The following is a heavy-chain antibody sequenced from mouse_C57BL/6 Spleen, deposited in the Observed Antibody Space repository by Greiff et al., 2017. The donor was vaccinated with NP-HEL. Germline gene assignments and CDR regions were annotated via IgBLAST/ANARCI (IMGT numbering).Heavy chain of an antibody. D-gene: IGHD1-1*01. Sequence: VQLQQPGAELVKPGASVKLSCKASGYTFTSYWMQWVKQRPGQGLEWIGEIDPSDSYTNYNQKFKGKATLTVDTSSSTAYMQLSSLTSEDSAVYYCARKGYGSSPAWFAYWGQGTLVTVSA. CDR2: IDPSDSYT. V-gene: IGHV1-50*01. CDR1: GYTFTSYW. CDR3: ARKGYGSSPAWFAY. J-gene: IGHJ3*01.